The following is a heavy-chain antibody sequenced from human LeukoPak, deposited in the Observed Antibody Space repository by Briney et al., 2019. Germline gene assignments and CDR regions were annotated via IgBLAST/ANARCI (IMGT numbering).Heavy chain of an antibody. Sequence: PGGSLRLSCAASGFTFSNAWMSWVRQAPGKGLEWVGRIKSKTDGGTTDYAAPVKGRFTISRDDSKNTLYLQMNSLKTEDTAVYYCTTDFIGIGIYYYYYGMDVWGQGTTVTVSS. J-gene: IGHJ6*02. D-gene: IGHD2/OR15-2a*01. CDR2: IKSKTDGGTT. CDR3: TTDFIGIGIYYYYYGMDV. CDR1: GFTFSNAW. V-gene: IGHV3-15*01.